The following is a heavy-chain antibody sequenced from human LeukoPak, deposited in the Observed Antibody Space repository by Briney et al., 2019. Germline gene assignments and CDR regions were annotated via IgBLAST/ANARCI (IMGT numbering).Heavy chain of an antibody. V-gene: IGHV3-21*01. CDR1: GFTFSSYS. CDR3: ARYDIAAAGPYFDY. J-gene: IGHJ4*02. CDR2: ISSSSSYI. D-gene: IGHD6-13*01. Sequence: GGSLRLSCAASGFTFSSYSMNWVRQAPGKGLEWVSSISSSSSYIYYADSVKGRFTISRDNAKNSLYLQMNSLRAEDTAVYYCARYDIAAAGPYFDYWGQGTLVTVSS.